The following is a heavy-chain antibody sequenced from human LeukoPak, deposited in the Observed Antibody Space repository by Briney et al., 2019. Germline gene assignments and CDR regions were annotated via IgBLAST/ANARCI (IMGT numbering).Heavy chain of an antibody. D-gene: IGHD5-12*01. CDR2: IKSEIDGGTT. Sequence: PGGSLRLSCAASGFTFNNAWMNWVRQAPGQGLEWVGRIKSEIDGGTTDYAAPVQGRFTISRDDSQATLYLQMNSLKTEDTAVYYCTTGGSVIVAGTRAFDIWGQGTLVTVSS. V-gene: IGHV3-15*07. CDR1: GFTFNNAW. CDR3: TTGGSVIVAGTRAFDI. J-gene: IGHJ3*02.